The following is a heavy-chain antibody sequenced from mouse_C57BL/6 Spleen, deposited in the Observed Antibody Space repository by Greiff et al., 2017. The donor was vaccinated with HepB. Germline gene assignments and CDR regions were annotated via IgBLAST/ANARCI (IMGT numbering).Heavy chain of an antibody. J-gene: IGHJ3*01. Sequence: QVQLQQSGAELVRPGTSVKVSCKASGYAFTNYLIEWVKQRPGQGLEWIGVINPGSGGTNYNEKFKGKATLTADKSSSTAYMQLSSLTSEDSAVYFCARRTDAAWFAYWGQGTLVTVSA. CDR3: ARRTDAAWFAY. CDR1: GYAFTNYL. CDR2: INPGSGGT. V-gene: IGHV1-54*01.